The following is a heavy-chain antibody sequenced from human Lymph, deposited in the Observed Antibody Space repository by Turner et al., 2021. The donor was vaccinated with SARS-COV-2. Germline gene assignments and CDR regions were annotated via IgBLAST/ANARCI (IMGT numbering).Heavy chain of an antibody. V-gene: IGHV3-7*01. D-gene: IGHD1-26*01. J-gene: IGHJ4*02. Sequence: EVQLVESGVGLVPPGGSLRLSCAASGFTFSYYWMSWVRQATGKGLEWVANRKQYGSEKYYVDSMKGRFTISRDNAKNSLFLQMNSLRAEDTAVYCCARMGSSSWYFDYWGQGTLVTVSS. CDR3: ARMGSSSWYFDY. CDR1: GFTFSYYW. CDR2: RKQYGSEK.